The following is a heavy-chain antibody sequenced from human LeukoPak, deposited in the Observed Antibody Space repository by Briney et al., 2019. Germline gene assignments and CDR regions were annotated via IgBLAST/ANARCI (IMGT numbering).Heavy chain of an antibody. V-gene: IGHV1-18*01. J-gene: IGHJ4*02. CDR2: ISAYNGNT. CDR1: GYTFTSYG. CDR3: ASGQHSSIAALRGY. D-gene: IGHD6-6*01. Sequence: ASVKVSCKASGYTFTSYGISWVRQAPGQGLEWMGWISAYNGNTNYAQKFQGRVTMTRDTSISTAYMELSRLRSDDTAVYYCASGQHSSIAALRGYWGQGTLVTVSS.